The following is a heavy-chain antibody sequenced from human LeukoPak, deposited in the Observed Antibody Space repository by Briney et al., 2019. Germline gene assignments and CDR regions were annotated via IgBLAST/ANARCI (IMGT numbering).Heavy chain of an antibody. CDR2: ISGGADLT. J-gene: IGHJ4*02. CDR3: VKATGDGGTFDY. CDR1: GFTFSSYA. V-gene: IGHV3-23*01. D-gene: IGHD7-27*01. Sequence: GGSLRLSCAASGFTFSSYAMSWVRQAPGKGLEWVSAISGGADLTYYADSVKGRFTISRDNSKNTLCLQMNSLRAEDTAVYYCVKATGDGGTFDYWGQGTLVTVSS.